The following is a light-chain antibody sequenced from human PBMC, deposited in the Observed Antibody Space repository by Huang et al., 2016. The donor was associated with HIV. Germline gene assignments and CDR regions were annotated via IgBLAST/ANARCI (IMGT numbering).Light chain of an antibody. V-gene: IGKV3-11*01. CDR2: EAS. CDR1: QSVGVY. CDR3: QQRTKWPPVLT. J-gene: IGKJ4*01. Sequence: EIVLTQSPATLCLSPGDRATLACRASQSVGVYLAWYQQKPGQAPRLLIFEASNRATGIPDRFSGSGSGTDFTLTIDSLQPDDFAIYYCQQRTKWPPVLTFGGGTRVEIK.